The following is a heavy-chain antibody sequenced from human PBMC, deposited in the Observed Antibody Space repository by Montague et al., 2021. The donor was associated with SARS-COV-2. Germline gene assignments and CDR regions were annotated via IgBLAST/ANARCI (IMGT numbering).Heavy chain of an antibody. CDR3: VRPGGSEGDWFDR. D-gene: IGHD3-10*01. CDR1: GGSIISSSYY. V-gene: IGHV4-39*01. Sequence: SETLSLTCTVSGGSIISSSYYWGWIRQPPGKGLEWIGSVYYSGNTNYNPSLKSRVTISLDTSENQISLNLDSVTAADTAVYYCVRPGGSEGDWFDRWGQGTLVTVSS. CDR2: VYYSGNT. J-gene: IGHJ5*02.